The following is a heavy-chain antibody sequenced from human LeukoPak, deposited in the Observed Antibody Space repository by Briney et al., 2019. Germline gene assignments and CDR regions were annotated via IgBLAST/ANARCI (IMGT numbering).Heavy chain of an antibody. Sequence: AGGSLRLSCAASGFSFSLYEMNWVRQAPGKWLDWLSYISSSGTTIYYADSVKGRFTISRDNAKNSLFLHMNSLRAEDTAVYYCARVGGGYFDTSGSYYNYYYYMDVWGKGTTVTVSS. CDR1: GFSFSLYE. CDR3: ARVGGGYFDTSGSYYNYYYYMDV. J-gene: IGHJ6*03. D-gene: IGHD3-22*01. CDR2: ISSSGTTI. V-gene: IGHV3-48*03.